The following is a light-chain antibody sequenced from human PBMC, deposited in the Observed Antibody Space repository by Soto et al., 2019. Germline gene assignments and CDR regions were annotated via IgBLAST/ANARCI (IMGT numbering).Light chain of an antibody. CDR3: HKFNNYPVT. CDR2: DAS. CDR1: QGISSA. J-gene: IGKJ4*01. V-gene: IGKV1D-13*01. Sequence: AIQLTQSPSSLSASVGDRVTITCRASQGISSALAWYQQKPGKAPKLLIYDASSLERGVPSRFSGSGSGTHLTLTISSLQPEDFATYYCHKFNNYPVTFGGGTKVESK.